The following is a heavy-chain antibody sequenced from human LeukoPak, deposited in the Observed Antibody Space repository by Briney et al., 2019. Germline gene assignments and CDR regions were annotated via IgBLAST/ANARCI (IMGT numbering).Heavy chain of an antibody. D-gene: IGHD3-10*01. CDR1: GFTFNTYD. CDR3: ARGGTLVRGGDPFDY. CDR2: LSGSGDRP. Sequence: PGGSLRLSRAASGFTFNTYDMSWVRQSPVKGLEWVSGLSGSGDRPYYTDSVKGRFIISRDNSKNTVYLQMNTLRAEDTALYYCARGGTLVRGGDPFDYWGQGTLVTVSS. J-gene: IGHJ4*02. V-gene: IGHV3-23*01.